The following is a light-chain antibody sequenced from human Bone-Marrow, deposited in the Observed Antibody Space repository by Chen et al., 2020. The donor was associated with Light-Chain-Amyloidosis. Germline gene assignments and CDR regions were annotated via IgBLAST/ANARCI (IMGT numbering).Light chain of an antibody. CDR1: SSDVGCDNH. Sequence: QSALTQPASVSGSPGQSSTISCTGTSSDVGCDNHVSWNQQHPDKATTLMIYEVTNRPSWVPARFSGSKSDNTASLTSSGLQTEDEADYFCSSYTITTTLVFGSGTRVTVL. CDR3: SSYTITTTLV. V-gene: IGLV2-14*01. CDR2: EVT. J-gene: IGLJ1*01.